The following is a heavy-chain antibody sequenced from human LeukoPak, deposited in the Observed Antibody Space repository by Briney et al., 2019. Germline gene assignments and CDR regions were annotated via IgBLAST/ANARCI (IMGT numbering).Heavy chain of an antibody. D-gene: IGHD1-26*01. J-gene: IGHJ5*02. CDR1: GFTFSNNW. CDR3: ARPSGSYPWFDP. V-gene: IGHV3-74*01. Sequence: PWGSLRLSCAASGFTFSNNWRHWVRQAPGKGLVWVSRINTDGSTTTYADSVKGRFTISRDNAKNTLYLQMNSLRAEDTAVYYCARPSGSYPWFDPWGQGTLVTVSS. CDR2: INTDGSTT.